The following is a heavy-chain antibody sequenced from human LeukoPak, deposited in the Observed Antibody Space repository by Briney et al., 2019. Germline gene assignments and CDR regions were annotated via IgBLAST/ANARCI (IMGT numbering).Heavy chain of an antibody. J-gene: IGHJ4*02. V-gene: IGHV3-21*01. CDR1: GFTFSSYS. CDR3: ARGRGTYFDY. CDR2: ISSSSSYI. D-gene: IGHD3-16*01. Sequence: PGGSLRLSCAASGFTFSSYSMNWVRQAPGKGLEWVTSISSSSSYIYYADSVKGRFTISRDNAKNSLYLQMNSLRAEDTAVYYCARGRGTYFDYWGQGTLVTVSS.